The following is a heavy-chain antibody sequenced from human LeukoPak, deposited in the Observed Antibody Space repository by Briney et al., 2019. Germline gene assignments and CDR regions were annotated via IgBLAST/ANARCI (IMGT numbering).Heavy chain of an antibody. D-gene: IGHD2-2*01. Sequence: PGGSLRLSCAASGFTFSSYSMNWVRQAPGKGLEWVSSISSSSSYIYYADSVKGRFTISRDNAKNSLYLQMTSLRAEDTAVYYCATDIVVVPAALVDYWGQGTLVTVSS. J-gene: IGHJ4*02. CDR1: GFTFSSYS. CDR3: ATDIVVVPAALVDY. CDR2: ISSSSSYI. V-gene: IGHV3-21*01.